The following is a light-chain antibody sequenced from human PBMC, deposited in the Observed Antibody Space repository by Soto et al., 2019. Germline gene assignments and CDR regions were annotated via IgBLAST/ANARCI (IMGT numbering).Light chain of an antibody. J-gene: IGKJ4*01. V-gene: IGKV1-39*01. CDR1: HSIDNY. CDR3: QQSYSTPT. CDR2: AAS. Sequence: DSQMTQSPSSLSASVGDRITITCRASHSIDNYLSWYQLKPGKAPKLLIYAASSLQSGVPSRLSGSGSGTDFTLTISSLQPEDFATYYCQQSYSTPTFGGGTKVDIK.